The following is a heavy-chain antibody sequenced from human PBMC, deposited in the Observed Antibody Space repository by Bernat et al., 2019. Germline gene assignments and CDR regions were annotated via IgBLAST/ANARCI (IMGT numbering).Heavy chain of an antibody. J-gene: IGHJ4*02. CDR3: ARAWHDSSGYYYPEDYFDY. CDR2: INPSGGST. D-gene: IGHD3-22*01. V-gene: IGHV1-46*03. CDR1: GYTFTSYY. Sequence: QVQLVQSGAEVKKPGASVKVSCKASGYTFTSYYIHWVRQAPGQGLEWIGIINPSGGSTSYAQKFEGRVTMTRDTSTSTVYMELSSLRSEDTAVYYCARAWHDSSGYYYPEDYFDYWGQGTLVTVSS.